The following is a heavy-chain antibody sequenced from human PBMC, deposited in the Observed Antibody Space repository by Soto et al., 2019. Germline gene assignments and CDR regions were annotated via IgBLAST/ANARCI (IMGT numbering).Heavy chain of an antibody. V-gene: IGHV4-34*01. D-gene: IGHD6-19*01. CDR2: INHSGST. CDR3: AGGFLASGWYRYGFDY. Sequence: SETLSLPCAVYGGSFSGYYWSWIRQPPGKGLEWIGEINHSGSTNYNPSHKSRVTISVDTSKNQFSLKLSSVTAADTAVYYCAGGFLASGWYRYGFDYWDQGTLVTVSS. CDR1: GGSFSGYY. J-gene: IGHJ4*02.